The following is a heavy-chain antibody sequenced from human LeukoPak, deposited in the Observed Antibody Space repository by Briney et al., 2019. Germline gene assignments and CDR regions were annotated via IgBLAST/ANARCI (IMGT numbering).Heavy chain of an antibody. V-gene: IGHV1-18*01. CDR3: ARDLVGATDY. CDR2: ISAYNGNT. Sequence: ASVKVSCKASGYTFTSYGIRWVQPAPGQGLEGMGWISAYNGNTNYAQKLQGRVTMTTDTSTSTAYMELRSLRSDDTAVYYCARDLVGATDYWGQGTLVTVSS. D-gene: IGHD1-26*01. J-gene: IGHJ4*02. CDR1: GYTFTSYG.